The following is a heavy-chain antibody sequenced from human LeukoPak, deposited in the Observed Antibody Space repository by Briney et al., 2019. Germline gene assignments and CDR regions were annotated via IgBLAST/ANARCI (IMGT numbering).Heavy chain of an antibody. CDR1: GGSFSGYY. Sequence: PSETLSLTCAVYGGSFSGYYWSWIRQPPGKGLEWIGEINHSGSTNYNPSLKSRVTIPVDTSKNQFSLKLSSVTAADTAVYYCASHTVTRRSAVDYWGQGTLVTVSS. D-gene: IGHD4-17*01. CDR3: ASHTVTRRSAVDY. CDR2: INHSGST. J-gene: IGHJ4*02. V-gene: IGHV4-34*01.